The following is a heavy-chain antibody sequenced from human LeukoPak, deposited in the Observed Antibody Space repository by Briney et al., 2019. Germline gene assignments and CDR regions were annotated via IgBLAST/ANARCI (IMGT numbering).Heavy chain of an antibody. V-gene: IGHV4-59*01. D-gene: IGHD1-7*01. CDR3: ARDHPSGTQDY. CDR1: GGSITTYY. Sequence: SETLSLTCTVSGGSITTYYWSWIRQPPGKELEWIGYIFHSGSSSYNPSLESRVTISADTSKNQFSLKLSSVTAADTAVYYCARDHPSGTQDYWGQGTLVTVSS. J-gene: IGHJ4*02. CDR2: IFHSGSS.